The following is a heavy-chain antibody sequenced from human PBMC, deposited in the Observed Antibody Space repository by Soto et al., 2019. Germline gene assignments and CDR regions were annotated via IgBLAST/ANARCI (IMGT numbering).Heavy chain of an antibody. J-gene: IGHJ4*02. Sequence: GGSLRLSCASSGFTFSNAWMSWVRQAPGKGLEWVGRIKSKTDGGTTDYAAPVKGRFTISRDDSKNTLYLQMNSLKTEDTAVYYCTTLRITMIPNYFDYWGQGTLVTVSS. V-gene: IGHV3-15*01. CDR1: GFTFSNAW. CDR2: IKSKTDGGTT. D-gene: IGHD3-22*01. CDR3: TTLRITMIPNYFDY.